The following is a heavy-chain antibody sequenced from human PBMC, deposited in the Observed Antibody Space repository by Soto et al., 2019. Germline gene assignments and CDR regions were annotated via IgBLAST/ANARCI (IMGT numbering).Heavy chain of an antibody. CDR2: IIPMFETV. CDR3: ARGLRTGNYGMDV. D-gene: IGHD2-15*01. J-gene: IGHJ6*02. V-gene: IGHV1-69*01. CDR1: GGTFNNYA. Sequence: QEQLLQSGAEVRKPGSSVKVSCKASGGTFNNYAVSWVRQAPGQGLEWMGGIIPMFETVNYAQRFQGRLTIAADESTITAYMELTSLTSADTAIYFCARGLRTGNYGMDVWGQGTTVTVSS.